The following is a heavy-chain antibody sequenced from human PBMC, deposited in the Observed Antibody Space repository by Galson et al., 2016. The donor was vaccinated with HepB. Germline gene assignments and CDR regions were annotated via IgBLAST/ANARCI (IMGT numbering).Heavy chain of an antibody. D-gene: IGHD1-7*01. Sequence: LVKPTQTLTLACTFSGFSLTNGGVGVGWIRQPPGKALEWLALIYWDDDKRYGPSLKNRLTITKDTSKNQVVLVMANMDPVDTGTYYCARSLGTAIFDYWGQGSLVLVSS. V-gene: IGHV2-5*05. CDR2: IYWDDDK. CDR3: ARSLGTAIFDY. J-gene: IGHJ4*02. CDR1: GFSLTNGGVG.